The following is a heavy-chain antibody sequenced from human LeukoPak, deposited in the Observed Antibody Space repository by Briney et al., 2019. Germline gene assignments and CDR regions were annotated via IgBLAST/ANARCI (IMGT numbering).Heavy chain of an antibody. V-gene: IGHV3-53*01. CDR3: ASGRDFGVVFDH. D-gene: IGHD3-3*01. J-gene: IGHJ4*02. CDR2: IYSGGST. CDR1: GFTFSSYG. Sequence: GGSLRLSCAASGFTFSSYGMHWVRQAPGKGLEWVSVIYSGGSTYYADSVSGRFTISRDDSKNTVSLQMNSLRAEDTAVYYCASGRDFGVVFDHWGQGTLVTVSS.